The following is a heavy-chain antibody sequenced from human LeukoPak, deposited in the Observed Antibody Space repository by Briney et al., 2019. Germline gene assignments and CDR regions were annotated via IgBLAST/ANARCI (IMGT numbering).Heavy chain of an antibody. CDR3: ARDLSGVTGYTYGRGIDY. CDR1: GFTFSDSY. D-gene: IGHD5-18*01. CDR2: ISGSGHDI. J-gene: IGHJ4*02. V-gene: IGHV3-11*04. Sequence: GGSPRLSCAASGFTFSDSYMTWVRQAPGKGVEWVAYISGSGHDINYSDSVKGRFTISRDNAKTSLYLQMNSLRAEDTAVYYCARDLSGVTGYTYGRGIDYWGQGTLVTVAS.